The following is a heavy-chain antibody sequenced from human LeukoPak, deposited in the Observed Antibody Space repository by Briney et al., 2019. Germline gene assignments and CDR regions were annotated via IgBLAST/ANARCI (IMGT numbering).Heavy chain of an antibody. CDR1: GGSISSYY. V-gene: IGHV4-59*01. D-gene: IGHD3-22*01. Sequence: SETLSLTCTVPGGSISSYYWSWIRQPPGKGLEWIGYIYYSGSTNYNPSLKSRVTISVDTSKNQFSLKLSSVTAADTAVYYCARGPYDSSGYYSDYWGQGTLVTVSS. J-gene: IGHJ4*02. CDR2: IYYSGST. CDR3: ARGPYDSSGYYSDY.